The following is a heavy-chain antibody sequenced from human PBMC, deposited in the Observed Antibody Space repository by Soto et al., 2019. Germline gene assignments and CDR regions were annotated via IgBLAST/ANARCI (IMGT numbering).Heavy chain of an antibody. CDR2: INHSGST. CDR3: ATRGYSYGYKKGPFDY. CDR1: CGSFRGYY. J-gene: IGHJ4*02. Sequence: SQTLSLTCTVECGSFRGYYWRWISQTPGKGLEWIGEINHSGSTNYNPSLKSRVTISVDTSKNQFSLKLSSVTAADTAVYYCATRGYSYGYKKGPFDYWGQGTLVTVHS. D-gene: IGHD5-18*01. V-gene: IGHV4-34*01.